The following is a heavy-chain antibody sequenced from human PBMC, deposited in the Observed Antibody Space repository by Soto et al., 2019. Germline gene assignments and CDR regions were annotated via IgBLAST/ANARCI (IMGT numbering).Heavy chain of an antibody. D-gene: IGHD2-15*01. CDR3: ARGPRVVVAAKSNYYYYGMDV. CDR1: GYTFTSYD. V-gene: IGHV1-8*01. Sequence: ASVKVSCKASGYTFTSYDINWVRQATGQGLEWMGWMNPNSGNTGYAQKFQGRVTMTRNTSISTAYMELSSLRSEDTAVYYCARGPRVVVAAKSNYYYYGMDVWGQGTTVTVYS. J-gene: IGHJ6*02. CDR2: MNPNSGNT.